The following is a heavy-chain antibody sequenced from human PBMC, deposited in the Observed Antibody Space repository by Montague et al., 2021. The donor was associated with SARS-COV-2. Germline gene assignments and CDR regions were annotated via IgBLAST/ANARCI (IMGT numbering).Heavy chain of an antibody. CDR3: ARDRYSSSTYYYYYMDV. Sequence: SLRLSCAASGFTFSDYYMSWIRQAPGKGLEWVSCISSSGSTIYYADSVKGRFTISRDNAKNSLYLQMNSLRAEDTAVYYCARDRYSSSTYYYYYMDVWGKGTTVTVSS. V-gene: IGHV3-11*01. D-gene: IGHD6-6*01. CDR1: GFTFSDYY. CDR2: ISSSGSTI. J-gene: IGHJ6*03.